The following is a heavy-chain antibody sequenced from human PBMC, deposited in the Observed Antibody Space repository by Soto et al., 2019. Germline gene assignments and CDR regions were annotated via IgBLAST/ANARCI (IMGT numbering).Heavy chain of an antibody. Sequence: GGSLRLSCAASGFTFSNFWMHWVRQAPGKGLVWVSRIKSDGSATGYADSVKGRFTISRDNAKNTVYLQMNSLRAEDTAVYYCARDLVYGSGSSDYWGQGTVVTVS. CDR2: IKSDGSAT. CDR1: GFTFSNFW. J-gene: IGHJ4*02. CDR3: ARDLVYGSGSSDY. V-gene: IGHV3-74*01. D-gene: IGHD3-10*01.